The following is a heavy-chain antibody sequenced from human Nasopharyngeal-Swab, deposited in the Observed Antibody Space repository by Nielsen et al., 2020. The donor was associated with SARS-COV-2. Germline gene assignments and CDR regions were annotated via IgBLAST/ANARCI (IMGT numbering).Heavy chain of an antibody. CDR2: IWYDGSNK. V-gene: IGHV3-33*01. J-gene: IGHJ4*02. D-gene: IGHD3-16*01. CDR1: GFTFSSYG. CDR3: ARDGVDYGDY. Sequence: GGSLRLSCAASGFTFSSYGMHWVRQAPGKGPEWVAAIWYDGSNKYYADFVKGRFTISRDNSKNTLYLQMNSLRAEDTAVYYCARDGVDYGDYWGQGTLVTVSS.